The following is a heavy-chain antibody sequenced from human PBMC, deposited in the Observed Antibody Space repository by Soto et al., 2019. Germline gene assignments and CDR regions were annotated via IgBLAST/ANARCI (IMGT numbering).Heavy chain of an antibody. J-gene: IGHJ6*02. V-gene: IGHV4-31*03. CDR2: IYYSGST. CDR3: ARGRDIVVVPAAYYYYGMDV. D-gene: IGHD2-2*01. Sequence: PSETLSLTCTVSGCSISSGGYYWSWIRQHPGKGLEWIGYIYYSGSTYYNPSLKSRVTISVDTSKNQFSLKLSSVTAADTAVYYCARGRDIVVVPAAYYYYGMDVWGQGTTVTVSS. CDR1: GCSISSGGYY.